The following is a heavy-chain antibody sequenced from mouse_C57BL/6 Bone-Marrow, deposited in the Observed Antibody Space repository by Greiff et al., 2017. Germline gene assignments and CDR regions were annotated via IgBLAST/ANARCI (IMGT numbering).Heavy chain of an antibody. CDR1: GFTFSDYG. J-gene: IGHJ4*01. V-gene: IGHV5-17*01. CDR2: ISRGSSTI. Sequence: EVQLVESGGGLVKPGGSLKLSCAASGFTFSDYGMHWVRQAPETGLEWVAYISRGSSTIYYAATVKGRFTISRDNAKNTLFLQMTSLRSEDTAIYYCERIYDGYYGAWGQGTSVTVSS. D-gene: IGHD2-3*01. CDR3: ERIYDGYYGA.